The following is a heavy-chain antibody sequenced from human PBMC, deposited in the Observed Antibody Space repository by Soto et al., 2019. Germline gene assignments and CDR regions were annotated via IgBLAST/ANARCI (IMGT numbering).Heavy chain of an antibody. J-gene: IGHJ4*02. CDR3: AKKSEIAVNRYYFQL. D-gene: IGHD2-21*01. CDR2: MNGGGGST. CDR1: VFTFGSYA. V-gene: IGHV3-23*01. Sequence: VGSLRLSCAASVFTFGSYAMSCVRQAPGKGLEWVSSMNGGGGSTYYAESVQGRFTISRDNSKNTLYLQMNSLRVEDTAVYYCAKKSEIAVNRYYFQLWGQGTLVKVSS.